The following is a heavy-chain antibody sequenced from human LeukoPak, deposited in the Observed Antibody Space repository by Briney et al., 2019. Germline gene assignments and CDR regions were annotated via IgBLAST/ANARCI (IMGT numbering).Heavy chain of an antibody. CDR1: GFTFSNAW. CDR2: IKSKTDGGTT. D-gene: IGHD5-18*01. V-gene: IGHV3-15*01. J-gene: IGHJ6*03. Sequence: GGSLRLSCAASGFTFSNAWMSWVRQAPGKGLEWVGRIKSKTDGGTTDYAAPVKGRFTISRDDSKNTLYLQMNSLKTEDTAVYYCTTGSAMVTGHYYYYYYYMDVWGKGTTVTISS. CDR3: TTGSAMVTGHYYYYYYYMDV.